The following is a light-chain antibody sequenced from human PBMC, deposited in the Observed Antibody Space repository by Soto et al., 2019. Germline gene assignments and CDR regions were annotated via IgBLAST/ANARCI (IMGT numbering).Light chain of an antibody. CDR3: HQYGSLPLT. J-gene: IGKJ4*01. Sequence: EIVLTQSPGTLSLSPGERATLSCRASQSVSSSYLAWYQQKPGQAPRLLIYGASSRATGIPDRFSGSGSGTDFTLTISRLVLEDVAVYSCHQYGSLPLTFGGGTKLEIK. CDR1: QSVSSSY. V-gene: IGKV3-20*01. CDR2: GAS.